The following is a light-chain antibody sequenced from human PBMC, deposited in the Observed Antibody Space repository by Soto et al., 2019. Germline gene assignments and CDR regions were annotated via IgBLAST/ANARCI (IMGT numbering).Light chain of an antibody. CDR3: QQSYSNPPT. Sequence: DIQMTQSPSSLSASVGDRVTITCRASESVITYLNWYRQKPGKAPNLLIHTASTLESGVPTRFSVSGSGTDFTLTISSLQPEDFGIYYCQQSYSNPPTFGGGTKVEI. CDR1: ESVITY. V-gene: IGKV1-39*01. J-gene: IGKJ4*01. CDR2: TAS.